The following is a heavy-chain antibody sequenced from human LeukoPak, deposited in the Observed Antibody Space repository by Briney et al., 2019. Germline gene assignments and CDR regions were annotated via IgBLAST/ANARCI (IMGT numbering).Heavy chain of an antibody. D-gene: IGHD6-13*01. J-gene: IGHJ6*02. CDR2: INHSGST. CDR3: ARVGVDGTYYYYGMDV. V-gene: IGHV4-34*01. CDR1: GGSFSGYY. Sequence: SETLSLTCAVYGGSFSGYYWSWIRQRPGKGLEWIGEINHSGSTNYNPSLKSRVTISVDTSKNQFSLKLSSVTAADTAVYYCARVGVDGTYYYYGMDVWGQGTTVTVSS.